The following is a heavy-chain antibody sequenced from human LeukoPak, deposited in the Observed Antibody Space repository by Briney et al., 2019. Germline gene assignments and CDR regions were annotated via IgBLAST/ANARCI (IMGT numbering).Heavy chain of an antibody. CDR1: GYTFTTYW. CDR3: ARRYCSSTFCHGAFDI. CDR2: VSPSDSDT. J-gene: IGHJ3*02. Sequence: GESLKISCKGSGYTFTTYWIGWVRQMPGKGLEWMGIVSPSDSDTRYSPSFQGQVTISADKSIRTAYLQWSSLKASDTAMYYCARRYCSSTFCHGAFDIWGQGTMVTVSS. V-gene: IGHV5-51*01. D-gene: IGHD2-2*01.